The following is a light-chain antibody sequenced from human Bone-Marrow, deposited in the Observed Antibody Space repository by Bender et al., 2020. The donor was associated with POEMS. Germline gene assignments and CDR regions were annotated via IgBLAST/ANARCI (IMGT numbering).Light chain of an antibody. CDR3: AAYTGENNFAV. Sequence: QSALTQPASASGSLGQSVTISCTGTSSDVGGYNYVSWYQQQAGKVPKLMIYDVTNRPSGVAHRFLGSKSGNTASLTIPGLQADDEADYYCAAYTGENNFAVFGGGTRLTVL. J-gene: IGLJ2*01. CDR2: DVT. V-gene: IGLV2-8*01. CDR1: SSDVGGYNY.